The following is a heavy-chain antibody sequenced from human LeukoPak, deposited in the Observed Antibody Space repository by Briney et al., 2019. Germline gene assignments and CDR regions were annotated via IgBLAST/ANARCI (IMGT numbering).Heavy chain of an antibody. CDR1: GDSVSSNSAA. CDR3: ARRGWFGELSSWFDP. V-gene: IGHV6-1*01. Sequence: SQTLSLTCAISGDSVSSNSAAWNWIRQSPSRGLEWLGRTYYRSNWYNDYALSVKSRITINPDTSKNQFSLQLNSVTPEDTAVYYCARRGWFGELSSWFDPWGQGTLVTVSS. CDR2: TYYRSNWYN. D-gene: IGHD3-10*01. J-gene: IGHJ5*02.